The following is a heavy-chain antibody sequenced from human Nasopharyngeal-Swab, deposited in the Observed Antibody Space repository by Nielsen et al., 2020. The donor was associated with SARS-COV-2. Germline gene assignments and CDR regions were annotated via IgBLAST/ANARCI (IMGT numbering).Heavy chain of an antibody. CDR2: ISYDGSNK. J-gene: IGHJ6*03. CDR1: GFIISSYA. CDR3: ARGRYCSTTSCYAAYYYHYVDV. V-gene: IGHV3-30-3*01. D-gene: IGHD2-2*01. Sequence: YWAATGFIISSYAVHWVRQAPGKGLEWVAVISYDGSNKYYADSVKGRFTISRDNSKNTLYLQMDSLRAEDTAVYYCARGRYCSTTSCYAAYYYHYVDVWDKGTMVTVSS.